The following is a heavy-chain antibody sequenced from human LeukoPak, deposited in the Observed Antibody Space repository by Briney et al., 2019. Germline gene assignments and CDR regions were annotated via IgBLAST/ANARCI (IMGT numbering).Heavy chain of an antibody. CDR2: INSDGSST. V-gene: IGHV3-74*01. Sequence: PGGSLRLSCAASGFTFSSYWMHWVRHAPGKGLVWVSRINSDGSSTSYADSVKGRFAISRDDAKNTLYLQMTSLTAEDTAVYYCAMYGSYAGYWGQGTLVTVSS. CDR1: GFTFSSYW. D-gene: IGHD3-10*01. J-gene: IGHJ4*02. CDR3: AMYGSYAGY.